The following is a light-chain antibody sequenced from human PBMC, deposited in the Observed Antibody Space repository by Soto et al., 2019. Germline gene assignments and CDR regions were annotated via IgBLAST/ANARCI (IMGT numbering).Light chain of an antibody. J-gene: IGLJ1*01. CDR2: DIN. V-gene: IGLV2-14*01. CDR1: SSDVGNYIF. Sequence: QSPLTQPASVSGSPGQSITISCTGTSSDVGNYIFVSWYRQHPGKAPKLMIYDINNWPSGVSNRFSGSKSGNTASLTISGLQAEDEADYYCVSYTTSASYVFGTGTKLTVL. CDR3: VSYTTSASYV.